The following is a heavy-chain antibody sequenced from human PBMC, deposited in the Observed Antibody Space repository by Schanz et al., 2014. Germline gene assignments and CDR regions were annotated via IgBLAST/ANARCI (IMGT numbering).Heavy chain of an antibody. Sequence: QVQLVQSGAELKNPGASVKVSCKASGYSFSAYYIHWMRQVPGQGLEWLGRFTHISQKFQGRVTMTRDTSSTTAYMELNSLRSDDTAVYYCVRELSGGTFDYWGQGALVTVSS. V-gene: IGHV1-2*06. CDR2: FT. D-gene: IGHD1-1*01. CDR1: GYSFSAYY. J-gene: IGHJ4*02. CDR3: VRELSGGTFDY.